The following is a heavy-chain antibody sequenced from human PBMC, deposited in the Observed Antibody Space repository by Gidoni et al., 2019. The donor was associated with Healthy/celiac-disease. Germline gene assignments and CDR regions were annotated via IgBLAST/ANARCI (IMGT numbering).Heavy chain of an antibody. CDR3: ARKDYYYDSSGFDY. J-gene: IGHJ4*02. D-gene: IGHD3-22*01. CDR1: GGSISSYY. V-gene: IGHV4-59*01. Sequence: QVQLQESGPGLVKPSETLSLTCTGSGGSISSYYWSWIRQPPGKGLEWIGYIYYSGSTNYNPSLKSRVTISVDTSKNQFSLKLSSVTAADTAVYYCARKDYYYDSSGFDYWGQGTLVTVSS. CDR2: IYYSGST.